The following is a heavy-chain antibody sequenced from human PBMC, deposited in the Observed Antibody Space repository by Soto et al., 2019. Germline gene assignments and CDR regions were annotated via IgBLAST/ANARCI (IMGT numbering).Heavy chain of an antibody. CDR1: GFTFSSYA. V-gene: IGHV3-30-3*01. J-gene: IGHJ4*02. Sequence: HPGGSLRLSCAASGFTFSSYAMHWVRQAPGKGLEWVAVISYDGSNKYYADSVKGRFTISRDNPKNTLYLQMNSLRAEDTAVYYCASGEAYDSSGYRDYWGQGTLVTVSS. CDR2: ISYDGSNK. D-gene: IGHD3-22*01. CDR3: ASGEAYDSSGYRDY.